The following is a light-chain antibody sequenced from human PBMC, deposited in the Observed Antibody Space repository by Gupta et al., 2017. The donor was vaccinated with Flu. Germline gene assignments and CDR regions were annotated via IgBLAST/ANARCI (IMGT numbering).Light chain of an antibody. Sequence: EIVMTHSPATLSVSPGEGANLSCGACQRVSSNLAWYQQNTGQAPRLLIYGASTRATGIPARLSGSGFGTEFTLTISSPQCEDFAVYYCQQYNKWPPITFGQGTRLEIK. CDR1: QRVSSN. V-gene: IGKV3-15*01. CDR3: QQYNKWPPIT. CDR2: GAS. J-gene: IGKJ5*01.